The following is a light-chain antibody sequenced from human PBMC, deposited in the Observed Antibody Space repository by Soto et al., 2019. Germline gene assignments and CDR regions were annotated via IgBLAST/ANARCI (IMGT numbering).Light chain of an antibody. CDR2: AAS. CDR3: QQSYSTPRT. Sequence: DIQMTQSPSSLSASVGDRVTIPCRASQSISNYLNWYQQKPGKAPKLLIYAASSLQSGVPSRFSGSGSGTDFTLTISSLQPEDFAIYYCQQSYSTPRTFGQGTKVEIK. J-gene: IGKJ1*01. V-gene: IGKV1-39*01. CDR1: QSISNY.